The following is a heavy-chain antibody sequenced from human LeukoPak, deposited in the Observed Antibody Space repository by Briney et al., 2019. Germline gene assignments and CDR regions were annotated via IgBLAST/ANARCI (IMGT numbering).Heavy chain of an antibody. CDR3: ARLHYDFVWGIFDY. CDR2: ISTSSTYI. D-gene: IGHD3-16*01. J-gene: IGHJ4*02. V-gene: IGHV3-21*01. CDR1: GFTFSSYN. Sequence: PGGSLRPSCAASGFTFSSYNMNWVRQAPGKGLEWVSSISTSSTYIYYADSVRGRFTISRDNAKNSLYLQMNSLRAEDTAVYYCARLHYDFVWGIFDYWGQGTLVTVSS.